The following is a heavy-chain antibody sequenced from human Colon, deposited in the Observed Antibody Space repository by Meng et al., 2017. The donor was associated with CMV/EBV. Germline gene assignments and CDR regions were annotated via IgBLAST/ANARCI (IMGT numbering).Heavy chain of an antibody. V-gene: IGHV4-4*07. CDR3: ARDTGTTGTGSLFDY. J-gene: IGHJ4*02. CDR2: IHTNDST. D-gene: IGHD1-1*01. Sequence: ESGAELVKPSETLSLTCTVSGGSSGIYDWNWMRQPDGKGLEWIGRIHTNDSTNYNPYLKSRVTISVDTSKNQFSLKLTSVTAADTAGYYCARDTGTTGTGSLFDYWGQGILVTVSS. CDR1: GGSSGIYD.